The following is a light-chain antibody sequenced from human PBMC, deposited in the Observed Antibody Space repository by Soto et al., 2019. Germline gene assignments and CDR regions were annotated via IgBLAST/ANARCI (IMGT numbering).Light chain of an antibody. V-gene: IGLV2-23*02. J-gene: IGLJ1*01. CDR2: EVT. CDR1: SRDIGSYDL. CDR3: CSFADFTYV. Sequence: QSALTQPASVSGSPGQSITISCTGTSRDIGSYDLVSWYQQHPGTAPKLIIYEVTKRPSGVSTRFSGSKSGNTASLTISGLQAVDEADYYCCSFADFTYVSGTGTKLTVL.